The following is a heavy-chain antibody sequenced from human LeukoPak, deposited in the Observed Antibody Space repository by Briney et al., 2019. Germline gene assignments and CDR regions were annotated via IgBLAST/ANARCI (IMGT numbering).Heavy chain of an antibody. CDR3: AKGSAGAGSYRPFDY. CDR1: GFFFSSAV. J-gene: IGHJ4*02. D-gene: IGHD3-10*01. CDR2: INSGSGTT. V-gene: IGHV3-23*01. Sequence: GGSLRLSCAASGFFFSSAVMSWVRQAPGKELKWVSAINSGSGTTYAESVKGRFTISRDNSRNTLYLQMNTLRAEDTAVYYCAKGSAGAGSYRPFDYWGQGTLVTVSS.